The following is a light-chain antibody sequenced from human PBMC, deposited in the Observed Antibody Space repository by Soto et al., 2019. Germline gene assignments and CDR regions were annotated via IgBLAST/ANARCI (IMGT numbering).Light chain of an antibody. J-gene: IGKJ1*01. CDR3: QQYGSSPPWT. Sequence: EIVLTQSPATLSLSPGERATLSCRASQSLSSYLAWYQQKPGQAPRLLIYDASNRATGIPDRFSGSGSGTDFTLTISRLEPEDFAVYYCQQYGSSPPWTFGQGTKVDIK. V-gene: IGKV3-20*01. CDR2: DAS. CDR1: QSLSSY.